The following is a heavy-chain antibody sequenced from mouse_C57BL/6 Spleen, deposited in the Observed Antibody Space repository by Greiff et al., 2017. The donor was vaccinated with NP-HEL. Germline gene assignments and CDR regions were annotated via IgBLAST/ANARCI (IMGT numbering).Heavy chain of an antibody. V-gene: IGHV14-2*01. Sequence: VQLKQSGAELVKPGASVKLSCTASGFNIKDYYMPWVKQRTEQGLEWIGRIDPEDGATKYAPKFQGKATITADPSSNPAYLQLSSLTSEDTAVYYCASDYYGSSFDYWGQGTTLTVAS. CDR3: ASDYYGSSFDY. D-gene: IGHD1-1*01. CDR2: IDPEDGAT. J-gene: IGHJ2*01. CDR1: GFNIKDYY.